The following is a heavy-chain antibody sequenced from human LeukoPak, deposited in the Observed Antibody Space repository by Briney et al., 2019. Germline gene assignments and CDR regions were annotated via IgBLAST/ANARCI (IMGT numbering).Heavy chain of an antibody. CDR2: ISYDGSNK. Sequence: GGSLRLSCAASGFTFSSYGMHWVRQAPGKGLEGVAVISYDGSNKYYADSVKGRFTISRDNSKNTLYLQMNSLRAEDTAVYYCAKDQGGDGEIDYWGQGTLVTVS. CDR3: AKDQGGDGEIDY. D-gene: IGHD4-17*01. CDR1: GFTFSSYG. J-gene: IGHJ4*02. V-gene: IGHV3-30*18.